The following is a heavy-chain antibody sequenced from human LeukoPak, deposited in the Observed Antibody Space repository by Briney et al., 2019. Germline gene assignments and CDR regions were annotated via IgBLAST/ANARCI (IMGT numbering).Heavy chain of an antibody. CDR2: IQTDGST. J-gene: IGHJ5*01. CDR3: ARGLHWNDFNWFDS. V-gene: IGHV3-74*01. CDR1: GFTFTNFW. Sequence: GGSLRLSCAASGFTFTNFWMNWVRQTPGKGLMWDSRIQTDGSTRYAESVKGRFTISRDNAKNTVYLQMNTLSAEDTAIYYCARGLHWNDFNWFDSWGQGTLVTVSS. D-gene: IGHD1-1*01.